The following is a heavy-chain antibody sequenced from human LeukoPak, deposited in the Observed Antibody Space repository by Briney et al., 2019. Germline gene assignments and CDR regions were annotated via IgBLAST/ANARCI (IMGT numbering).Heavy chain of an antibody. CDR2: ISYDGSNK. CDR3: AKDGHYDSSGYYGVFDY. J-gene: IGHJ4*02. Sequence: PGGSLRLSCAASGFTFSSYGMHWVRQAPGKGLEWVAVISYDGSNKYYADSVKGRFTISRDKSKNTLYLQMNSLRAEDTAVYYCAKDGHYDSSGYYGVFDYWGQGTLVTVSS. D-gene: IGHD3-22*01. V-gene: IGHV3-30*18. CDR1: GFTFSSYG.